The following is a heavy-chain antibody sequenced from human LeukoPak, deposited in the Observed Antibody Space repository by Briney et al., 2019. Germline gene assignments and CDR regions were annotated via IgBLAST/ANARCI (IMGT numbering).Heavy chain of an antibody. CDR1: GYPFTRFA. J-gene: IGHJ6*02. Sequence: ASVNVSCKASGYPFTRFAINWVRQAPGQGLEWMGWISTHNGNTKYAETLQGRLTMTTGTSTNTAYMELRGLRSDDTAVYYCARNLGEEHNLYYGLDVWGQGTTVAVSS. V-gene: IGHV1-18*01. CDR2: ISTHNGNT. D-gene: IGHD3-10*01. CDR3: ARNLGEEHNLYYGLDV.